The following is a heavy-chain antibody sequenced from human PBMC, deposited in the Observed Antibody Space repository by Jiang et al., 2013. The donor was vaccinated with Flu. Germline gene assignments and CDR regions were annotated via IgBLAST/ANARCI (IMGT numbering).Heavy chain of an antibody. D-gene: IGHD6-19*01. CDR3: ARDRAGTFNFDY. V-gene: IGHV4-59*01. Sequence: LKSRVTISVDTSKNQFSLKLSSVTAADTAVYYCARDRAGTFNFDYWGQGTLVTVSS. J-gene: IGHJ4*02.